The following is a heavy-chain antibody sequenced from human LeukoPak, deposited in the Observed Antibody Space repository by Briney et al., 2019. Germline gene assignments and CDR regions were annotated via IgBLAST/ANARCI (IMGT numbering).Heavy chain of an antibody. CDR3: STGSIVLTGCDY. CDR1: GFTFSSNA. Sequence: NPGESLRLSCAASGFTFSSNAMNWVRQAPGKGLEWVDRIKSKPDGGTTDYAAAVKGRFTISRDDSKNTVYLQMNSLRTEDTAVYYCSTGSIVLTGCDYWGQGILVTVSS. J-gene: IGHJ4*02. CDR2: IKSKPDGGTT. V-gene: IGHV3-15*07. D-gene: IGHD2-8*01.